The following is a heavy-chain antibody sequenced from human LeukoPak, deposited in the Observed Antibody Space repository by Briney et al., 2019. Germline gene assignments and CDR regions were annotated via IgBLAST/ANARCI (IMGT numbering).Heavy chain of an antibody. CDR2: ISGSRGTTTGSGGSS. J-gene: IGHJ4*02. CDR3: AKVRDGYNSPFDY. D-gene: IGHD5-24*01. Sequence: GGSLRLSCAASGFTFSSYAMTWVRQAPGKGLEWVSVISGSRGTTTGSGGSSYYADSVKGRFTISRDNSKNTLDLQMNSLRGEDTAVYYCAKVRDGYNSPFDYWGQGTRVTVSS. V-gene: IGHV3-23*01. CDR1: GFTFSSYA.